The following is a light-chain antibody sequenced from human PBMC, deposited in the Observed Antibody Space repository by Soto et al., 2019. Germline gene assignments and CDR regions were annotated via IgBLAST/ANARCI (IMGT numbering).Light chain of an antibody. CDR2: GAS. Sequence: EIVMTQSPATLSVSPGERATLSCRASQSVSSNLAWYQQKPGQAPRLLIYGASTRATGIPARFSGSGSGTEFTINIRSLQSEDFAVYYCQQYNNWPPWTFGQGTKVEIK. V-gene: IGKV3-15*01. CDR1: QSVSSN. J-gene: IGKJ1*01. CDR3: QQYNNWPPWT.